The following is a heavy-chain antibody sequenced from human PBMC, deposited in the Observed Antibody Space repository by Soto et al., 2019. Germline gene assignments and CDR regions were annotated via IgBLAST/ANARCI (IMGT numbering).Heavy chain of an antibody. CDR3: ARITRGRAHYYGLDV. CDR2: INPNTSAT. D-gene: IGHD3-10*01. V-gene: IGHV1-2*02. CDR1: GYIFTGYF. J-gene: IGHJ6*02. Sequence: ASVKVSCKASGYIFTGYFIQWLRQAPGQGLEWMGWINPNTSATNYAQKFQGRVTMTRDTSLGAAYMELTSLRPDDTALYYCARITRGRAHYYGLDVWGQGTTVTVSS.